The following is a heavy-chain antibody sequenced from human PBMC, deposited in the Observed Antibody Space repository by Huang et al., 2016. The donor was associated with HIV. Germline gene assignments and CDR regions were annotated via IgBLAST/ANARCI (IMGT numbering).Heavy chain of an antibody. V-gene: IGHV3-48*01. D-gene: IGHD3-10*01. J-gene: IGHJ3*02. CDR1: GFTFSTYN. CDR3: ARFGSYYYGSGSYLDAFDI. CDR2: ITSSNGSI. Sequence: EVQLMESGGGLVQPGGSLRLSCTASGFTFSTYNMNWVRQAPGKGLEWVSYITSSNGSIYYADSVKGRFTISRDNAKNSLYLQMNSLRAEDTAVYYCARFGSYYYGSGSYLDAFDIWGQGTMVTVSS.